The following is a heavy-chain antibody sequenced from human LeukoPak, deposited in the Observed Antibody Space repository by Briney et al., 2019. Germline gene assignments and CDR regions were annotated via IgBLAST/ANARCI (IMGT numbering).Heavy chain of an antibody. CDR1: GFTFSSYW. J-gene: IGHJ4*02. CDR3: ARYRNYDFWSGYSYYFDY. Sequence: GGSLRLSCAASGFTFSSYWMSWVRQAPGKGLEWVSVIYSGGSTYYADSVKGRFTISRDNSKNTLYLQMNSLRAEDTALYYCARYRNYDFWSGYSYYFDYWGQGTLVTVSS. CDR2: IYSGGST. V-gene: IGHV3-53*01. D-gene: IGHD3-3*01.